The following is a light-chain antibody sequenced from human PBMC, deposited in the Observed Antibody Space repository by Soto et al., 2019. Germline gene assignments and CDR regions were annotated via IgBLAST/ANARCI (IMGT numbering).Light chain of an antibody. V-gene: IGKV2-28*01. Sequence: DIVMTQSPLSLAVTPGEPASISCRSSQDLLHSNGYNYLDWYLQKPGQSPQLLIYLGSNRASGVPDRFSGSGSGTDFTLKISRVEAEDVGVYYCMQSLQTPPWTFGQGTKVDIK. CDR2: LGS. J-gene: IGKJ1*01. CDR3: MQSLQTPPWT. CDR1: QDLLHSNGYNY.